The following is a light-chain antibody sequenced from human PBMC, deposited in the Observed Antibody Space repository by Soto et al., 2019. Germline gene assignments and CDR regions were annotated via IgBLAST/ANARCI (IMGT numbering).Light chain of an antibody. V-gene: IGKV1-33*01. CDR1: HDINKY. J-gene: IGKJ5*01. Sequence: DIQMTQSPSSLSASVGDRVTITCQASHDINKYLNWYQEKPGKAPKLLIYEASNLQTGVPSRFSGSGSGTHFTFTISSLQPEDIATYYCQRYDSLPPTFGQGTRLDIK. CDR2: EAS. CDR3: QRYDSLPPT.